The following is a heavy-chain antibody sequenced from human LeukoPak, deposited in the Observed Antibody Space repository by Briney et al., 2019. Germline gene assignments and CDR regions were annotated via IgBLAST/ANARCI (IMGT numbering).Heavy chain of an antibody. CDR1: GFTFSSYE. CDR3: ARDNMVRAYYDYGTDV. V-gene: IGHV3-48*03. J-gene: IGHJ6*02. Sequence: GGSLRLSCAASGFTFSSYEMNWVRQAPGKGLEWVSYISSSGSTIYYADSVKGRFTISRDNAKNSLYLQMNSLRAEDTAVYYCARDNMVRAYYDYGTDVWGQGGTVTVSS. D-gene: IGHD3-10*01. CDR2: ISSSGSTI.